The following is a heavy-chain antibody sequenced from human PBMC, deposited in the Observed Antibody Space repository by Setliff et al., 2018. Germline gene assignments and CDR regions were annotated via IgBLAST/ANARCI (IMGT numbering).Heavy chain of an antibody. J-gene: IGHJ4*02. CDR2: IYYTGTT. CDR1: GGSVSSTSYY. CDR3: ARHQFVGGYYGSVTYRHFDY. Sequence: PSETLSLTCTVSGGSVSSTSYYWGWIRQPPGKGLEWIGTIYYTGTTYYSPSLKSRVTISVDTSKNQFSLQLTSVTATDTAVYYCARHQFVGGYYGSVTYRHFDYWGQGTLVTVSS. V-gene: IGHV4-39*01. D-gene: IGHD3-10*01.